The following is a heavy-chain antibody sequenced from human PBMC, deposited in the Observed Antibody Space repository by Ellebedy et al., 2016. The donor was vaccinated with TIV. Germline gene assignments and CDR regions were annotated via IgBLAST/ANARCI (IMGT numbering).Heavy chain of an antibody. CDR1: GFFFSDYC. CDR3: ARQERGTTRGAFDI. Sequence: GESLKISXSAPGFFFSDYCMNWVRQAPGKGLAWVSSISSGSTYIFYADSVKGRFTISRDNPTDSLYLQMNSLRAEDTAVYYCARQERGTTRGAFDIWGQGTRVTVSS. D-gene: IGHD1/OR15-1a*01. J-gene: IGHJ3*02. CDR2: ISSGSTYI. V-gene: IGHV3-21*01.